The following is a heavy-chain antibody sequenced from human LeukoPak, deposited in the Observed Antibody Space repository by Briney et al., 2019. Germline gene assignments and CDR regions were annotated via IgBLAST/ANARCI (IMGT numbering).Heavy chain of an antibody. Sequence: PGGSLRLSCAASGFAFNDHYMSWIRRTPGKGLEWISYISSSGTPIYSADSVKGRFTISRDNAKNSLYLQINSLRAEDTAVYYCARDRMRFSYGQSDSFDIWGQGTVVTVSS. CDR2: ISSSGTPI. D-gene: IGHD5-18*01. CDR1: GFAFNDHY. V-gene: IGHV3-11*01. CDR3: ARDRMRFSYGQSDSFDI. J-gene: IGHJ3*02.